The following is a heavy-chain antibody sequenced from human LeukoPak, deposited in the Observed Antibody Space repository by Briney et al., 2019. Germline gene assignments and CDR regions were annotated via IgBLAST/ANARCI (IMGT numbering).Heavy chain of an antibody. CDR1: GGSFSGYY. Sequence: PSETLSLTCAVYGGSFSGYYWSWIRQPPGKGLEWIGEINHSGSTNYNPSLKSRVTISVDTSKNQFSLKLSSVTAADTAVYYCARQGYYDSSGYAPYYFDYWGQGTLVTVSS. CDR3: ARQGYYDSSGYAPYYFDY. CDR2: INHSGST. V-gene: IGHV4-34*01. D-gene: IGHD3-22*01. J-gene: IGHJ4*02.